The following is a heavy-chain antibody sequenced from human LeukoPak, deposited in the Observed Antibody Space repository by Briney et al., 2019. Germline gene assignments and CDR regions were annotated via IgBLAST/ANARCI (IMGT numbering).Heavy chain of an antibody. D-gene: IGHD6-19*01. V-gene: IGHV4-59*12. CDR1: GGSISSYY. CDR2: IYYSGST. J-gene: IGHJ3*02. Sequence: PSETLSLTCTVSGGSISSYYWSWIRQPPGKGLEWIGYIYYSGSTNYNPFLKSRVTISVDTSKNQFSLKLSSVTAADTAVYYCARERAVVDDAFDIWGQGTMVTVSS. CDR3: ARERAVVDDAFDI.